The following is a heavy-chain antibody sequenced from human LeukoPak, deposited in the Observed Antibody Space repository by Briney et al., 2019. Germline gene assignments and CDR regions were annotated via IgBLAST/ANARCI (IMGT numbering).Heavy chain of an antibody. CDR2: IYYSGST. V-gene: IGHV4-59*08. J-gene: IGHJ5*02. CDR1: GSSLSGYY. CDR3: ARLGYYYGSGRGAWFDP. D-gene: IGHD3-10*01. Sequence: KPSETLSLTCTVSGSSLSGYYWSWLRQPPGKGLEWIGYIYYSGSTNYNPSLKSRVTISVDTSKNQFSLKLSSVTAADTAVYYCARLGYYYGSGRGAWFDPWGQGTLVTVSS.